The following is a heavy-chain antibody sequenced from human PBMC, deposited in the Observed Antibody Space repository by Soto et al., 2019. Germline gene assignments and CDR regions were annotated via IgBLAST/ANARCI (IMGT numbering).Heavy chain of an antibody. CDR1: GYTFTSYA. CDR2: INAGNGNT. CDR3: ARALVPAAPLERYCSGGSCYPGAFDI. J-gene: IGHJ3*02. Sequence: QVQLVQSGAEVKKPGASVKVSCKASGYTFTSYAMHWVRQAPGQRLEWMGWINAGNGNTKYSQKFQGRVTITRDTSASTAYTELSSLRSEDTAVYYCARALVPAAPLERYCSGGSCYPGAFDIWGQGTMVTVSS. D-gene: IGHD2-15*01. V-gene: IGHV1-3*01.